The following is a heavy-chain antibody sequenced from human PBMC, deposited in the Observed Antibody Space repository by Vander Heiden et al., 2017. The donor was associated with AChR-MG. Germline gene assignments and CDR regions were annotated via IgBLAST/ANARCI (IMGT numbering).Heavy chain of an antibody. CDR1: GFTFRSYS. Sequence: EVQLVESGGDLVQPGGSLRLSCAAPGFTFRSYSMNWGRQAPGKGLEWVSYISYSGSTIYYADSVKGRFTVSRDNAKNSLYLQMNSLRDEDTAVYYCARDRDTVVVTAKDYWGQGTLVTVSS. CDR2: ISYSGSTI. CDR3: ARDRDTVVVTAKDY. J-gene: IGHJ4*02. V-gene: IGHV3-48*02. D-gene: IGHD2-21*02.